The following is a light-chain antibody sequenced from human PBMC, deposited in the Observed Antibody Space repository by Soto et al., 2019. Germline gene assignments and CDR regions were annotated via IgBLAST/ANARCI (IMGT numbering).Light chain of an antibody. J-gene: IGLJ2*01. Sequence: SYELTQPPSVSVAPGKTARITCGGKNVGSKSVHWYQQKPGQAPVLVIYYDNDRPSGIPGRFSGSNSGNTATLTISRVEAGDEADYYCQVWESSSDQVVFGGGTKLTVL. CDR1: NVGSKS. V-gene: IGLV3-21*01. CDR3: QVWESSSDQVV. CDR2: YDN.